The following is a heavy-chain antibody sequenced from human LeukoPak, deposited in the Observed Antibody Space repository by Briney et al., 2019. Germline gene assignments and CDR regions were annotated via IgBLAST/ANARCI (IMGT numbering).Heavy chain of an antibody. V-gene: IGHV3-30*14. Sequence: GRSLRLSCAASGFTFSSYAMHWVRQAPGKGLEWVALISYDGSSKYYADSVKGRFTISRDNSKNTLYLQMNSLRAEDTAVYYCARGGRRGDAFDIWGQGTMVTVSS. J-gene: IGHJ3*02. CDR2: ISYDGSSK. CDR1: GFTFSSYA. D-gene: IGHD2-15*01. CDR3: ARGGRRGDAFDI.